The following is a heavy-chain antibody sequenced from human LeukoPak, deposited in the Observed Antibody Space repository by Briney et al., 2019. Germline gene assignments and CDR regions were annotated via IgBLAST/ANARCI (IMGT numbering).Heavy chain of an antibody. CDR3: ARDLRSVTLDY. Sequence: GGSLRLSCAASGFTFSSYWMSWVRQAPGKGLEWVANIKQDGSEKYYADSVKGRFTISRDNAKNSLYLQMNSLRAEDTAVYYCARDLRSVTLDYWGQGTLVTVSS. V-gene: IGHV3-7*01. D-gene: IGHD4-17*01. CDR2: IKQDGSEK. CDR1: GFTFSSYW. J-gene: IGHJ4*02.